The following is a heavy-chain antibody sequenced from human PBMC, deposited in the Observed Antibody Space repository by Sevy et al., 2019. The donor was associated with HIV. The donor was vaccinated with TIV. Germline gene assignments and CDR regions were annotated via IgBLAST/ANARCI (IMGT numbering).Heavy chain of an antibody. Sequence: GGSLRLSCEAFGFAFSDYAMHWVRQVPGKGLEWLAVVSYDGSNTSYADSVKGRFTVSRDNSKNILYLQMNSLRRDDTAVFYCARFPPQRAFDIWGQGTTVTVSS. J-gene: IGHJ3*02. CDR1: GFAFSDYA. V-gene: IGHV3-30-3*01. CDR3: ARFPPQRAFDI. CDR2: VSYDGSNT.